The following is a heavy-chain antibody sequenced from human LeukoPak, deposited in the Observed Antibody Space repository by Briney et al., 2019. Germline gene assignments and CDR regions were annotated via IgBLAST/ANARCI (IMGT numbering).Heavy chain of an antibody. J-gene: IGHJ1*01. CDR3: ARGGWYKGYFQH. CDR2: IYYSGST. V-gene: IGHV4-59*01. D-gene: IGHD1-1*01. CDR1: GGSISSYY. Sequence: SETLSLTCTVSGGSISSYYWSWIRQPPGKELAWIGYIYYSGSTNYNPSLKSRVTISVDTSKNQFSLKLSSVTAADTAVYYCARGGWYKGYFQHWGQGTLVTVSS.